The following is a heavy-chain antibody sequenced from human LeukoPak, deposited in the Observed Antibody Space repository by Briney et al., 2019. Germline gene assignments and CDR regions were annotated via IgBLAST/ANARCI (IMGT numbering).Heavy chain of an antibody. CDR3: ARASYSSSYLFDF. V-gene: IGHV4-4*07. Sequence: PSETLSLTCTVSGGSISSYYWSWIRQPAGKGLEWIGRIYTSGSTNYNPSLKSRVTMSVDTSKNQISLKVNSVTAADTAVYYCARASYSSSYLFDFWGQGTLVTVSS. CDR1: GGSISSYY. D-gene: IGHD6-6*01. J-gene: IGHJ4*02. CDR2: IYTSGST.